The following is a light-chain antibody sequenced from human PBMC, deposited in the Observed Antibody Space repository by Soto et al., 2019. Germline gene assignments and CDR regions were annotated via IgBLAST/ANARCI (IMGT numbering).Light chain of an antibody. Sequence: EIVLTQSPGTLSLSPGERATLSCRASQSVSSSYLAWYQQKPGQAPRLLIYGASSNATGIPDRFSGSGSGTDFTLTISRLEPDEFAVYYCQQYGSSPHTFGGGTKVEIK. CDR2: GAS. J-gene: IGKJ4*01. V-gene: IGKV3-20*01. CDR1: QSVSSSY. CDR3: QQYGSSPHT.